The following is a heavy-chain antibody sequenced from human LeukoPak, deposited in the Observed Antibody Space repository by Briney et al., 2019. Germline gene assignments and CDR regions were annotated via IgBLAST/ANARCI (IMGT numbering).Heavy chain of an antibody. D-gene: IGHD4-11*01. Sequence: GGSLRLSCGASGFTFSSYAMHWVRQAPGKGLEWVAVISYDGSNKYYADSVKGRFTISRDNSKNTLYLQMNSLRAEDTAVYYCARDATTVTPLPNLYYYYGMDVWGQGTTVTVSS. V-gene: IGHV3-30-3*01. CDR1: GFTFSSYA. J-gene: IGHJ6*02. CDR3: ARDATTVTPLPNLYYYYGMDV. CDR2: ISYDGSNK.